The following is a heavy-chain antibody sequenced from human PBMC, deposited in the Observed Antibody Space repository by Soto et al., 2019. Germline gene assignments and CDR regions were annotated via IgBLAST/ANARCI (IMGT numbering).Heavy chain of an antibody. J-gene: IGHJ5*02. CDR2: IWYDGSSK. V-gene: IGHV3-33*01. Sequence: QVQLVESGGGVVQPGRSLTVSCAASGFTFSNYGMHWVRQAPDKGLEWVAVIWYDGSSKYYADSVKGRFTISRDDSKKTLYLEMNSLRVDDTAVYYCVREASFRASTAPWGQGTLVTVSS. CDR1: GFTFSNYG. CDR3: VREASFRASTAP. D-gene: IGHD2-2*01.